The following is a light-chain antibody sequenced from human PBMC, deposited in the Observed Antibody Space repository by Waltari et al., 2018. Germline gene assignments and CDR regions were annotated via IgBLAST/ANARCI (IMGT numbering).Light chain of an antibody. J-gene: IGKJ2*01. CDR2: AAS. CDR3: QQLNSYPHT. CDR1: QGISSY. Sequence: PSFLSASVGDRVTITCRASQGISSYLAWYQQKPGKAPKLLIYAASTLQSGVPSRFSGSGSGTEFTLTISSLQPEDFATYYCQQLNSYPHTFGQGTKLEIK. V-gene: IGKV1-9*01.